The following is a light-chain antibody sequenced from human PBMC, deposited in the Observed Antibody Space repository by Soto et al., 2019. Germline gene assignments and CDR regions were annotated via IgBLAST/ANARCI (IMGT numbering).Light chain of an antibody. CDR1: QSVSSNF. V-gene: IGKV3-20*01. Sequence: EIVLTQPPGTLSLSPGDRATLSCRASQSVSSNFLAWYQQKPGQAPRLLIYGASIRATGIPDRFSGSGSGTDFTLTIRRLEHEDFAMYFCHQYGSSPRTFGQGTKVEIK. CDR2: GAS. J-gene: IGKJ1*01. CDR3: HQYGSSPRT.